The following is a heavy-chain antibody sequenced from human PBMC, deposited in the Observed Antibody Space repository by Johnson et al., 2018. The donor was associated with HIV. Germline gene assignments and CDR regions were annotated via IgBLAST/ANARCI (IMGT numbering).Heavy chain of an antibody. D-gene: IGHD1-26*01. J-gene: IGHJ3*02. V-gene: IGHV3-30*02. CDR3: ARDLSGSYSLMWAFDI. CDR1: GFTFSNYG. Sequence: QVQLVESGGGVVQPGGSLRLSCAASGFTFSNYGMHWVRQAPGKGLEWVAFIRYDGDITYYVDSVKGRFTSSRDNSKNTLYLQMNSLRAEDTAVYYCARDLSGSYSLMWAFDIWGQGTMVTVSS. CDR2: IRYDGDIT.